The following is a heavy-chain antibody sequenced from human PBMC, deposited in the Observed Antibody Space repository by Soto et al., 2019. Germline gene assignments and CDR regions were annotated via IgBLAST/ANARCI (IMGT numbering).Heavy chain of an antibody. CDR1: GASIRNYY. V-gene: IGHV4-4*08. Sequence: QMQLLESCPGLVKPSETLSLTCSVSGASIRNYYWHWVRQLPGKGLEWIGYVYTPDYTRYNSSLKSRVTISVDTATSQFSLRLNSVNAADTAVDYCASSAGHPGDFFYYNGMDVWCQGTTVTVSS. CDR3: ASSAGHPGDFFYYNGMDV. CDR2: VYTPDYT. D-gene: IGHD3-10*01. J-gene: IGHJ6*02.